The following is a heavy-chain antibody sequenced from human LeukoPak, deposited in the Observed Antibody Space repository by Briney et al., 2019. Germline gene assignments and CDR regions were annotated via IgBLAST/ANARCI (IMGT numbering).Heavy chain of an antibody. CDR2: MKGDGSEI. Sequence: PGGSLRLSCAASGFIFSTYWMMWARQAPGKGLEWVANMKGDGSEIHYVDSVKGRFTIPRDNARNSLLLQMNGLRPEDTAVYYCARPAYTAAYDLWGQGTMVTVSS. D-gene: IGHD3-16*01. J-gene: IGHJ3*01. CDR1: GFIFSTYW. V-gene: IGHV3-7*01. CDR3: ARPAYTAAYDL.